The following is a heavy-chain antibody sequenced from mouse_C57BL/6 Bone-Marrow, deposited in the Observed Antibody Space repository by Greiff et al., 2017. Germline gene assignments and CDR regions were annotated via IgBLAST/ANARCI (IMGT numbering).Heavy chain of an antibody. Sequence: VQLQQSGAELVRPGASVKLSCTASGFNIKDDYMHWVKQRPEQGLEWIGWIDPENGDTEYASKFQGKATITADTSSNTAYLQLSSLTSEDTAVYYCTRGDGYYFYYFDYWGQGTTLTVSS. J-gene: IGHJ2*01. CDR2: IDPENGDT. D-gene: IGHD2-3*01. CDR1: GFNIKDDY. V-gene: IGHV14-4*01. CDR3: TRGDGYYFYYFDY.